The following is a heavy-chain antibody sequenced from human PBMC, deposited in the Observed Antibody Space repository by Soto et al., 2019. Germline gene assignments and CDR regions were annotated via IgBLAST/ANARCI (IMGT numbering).Heavy chain of an antibody. CDR2: IYLDDDK. CDR3: APRRKFLDTYCRGGRCYRFDL. D-gene: IGHD2-15*01. V-gene: IGHV2-5*02. Sequence: QITLKESGPTLVKPTQTLTLTCTFSGFSLSTSGVGVGWFRQPPGKALEWIALIYLDDDKRYSPALKSRLTIAEDTTKNQVVLTMTNMDPVNTATYYCAPRRKFLDTYCRGGRCYRFDLWGQGPLVTVSS. J-gene: IGHJ5*02. CDR1: GFSLSTSGVG.